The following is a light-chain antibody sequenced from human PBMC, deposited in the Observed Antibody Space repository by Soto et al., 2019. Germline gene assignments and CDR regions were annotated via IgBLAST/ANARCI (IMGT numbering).Light chain of an antibody. CDR1: QSVSAY. Sequence: EIVLTQSPVTLSLSPGERATLSCRASQSVSAYLAWFQQKAGQPPRLLIYDASDRASGVPPRFSGSGSGTDFTLTITGREPEDSAVYYCQHRSNWPWTFGQGTKVEV. J-gene: IGKJ1*01. CDR2: DAS. CDR3: QHRSNWPWT. V-gene: IGKV3-11*01.